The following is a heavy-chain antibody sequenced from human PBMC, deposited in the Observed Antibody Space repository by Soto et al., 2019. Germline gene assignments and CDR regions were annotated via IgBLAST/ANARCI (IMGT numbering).Heavy chain of an antibody. CDR3: ARSPPYYDFWSGYYILDYYYGMDV. D-gene: IGHD3-3*01. CDR2: VNHSGST. V-gene: IGHV4-34*01. CDR1: GGSFSGYY. J-gene: IGHJ6*02. Sequence: SETLSLTCAVYGGSFSGYYWSWIRQPPGKGLEWIGEVNHSGSTNYNPSLKSRVTISVDTSKNQFSLKLSSVTAADTAVYYCARSPPYYDFWSGYYILDYYYGMDVWGQGTTVTVSS.